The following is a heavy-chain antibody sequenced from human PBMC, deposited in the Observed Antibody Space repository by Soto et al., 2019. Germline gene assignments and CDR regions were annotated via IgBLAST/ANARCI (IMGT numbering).Heavy chain of an antibody. V-gene: IGHV3-30-3*01. Sequence: SLRLSCAASGFTFSSYSIHWVRQAPGRGLEWVAVISYDGSNKYYADSVKGRFTISRDNSKNTLYLQMNSLRAEDTAVYYCAAITMIVAYAFDIWGQGTMVTVSS. CDR1: GFTFSSYS. D-gene: IGHD3-22*01. J-gene: IGHJ3*02. CDR2: ISYDGSNK. CDR3: AAITMIVAYAFDI.